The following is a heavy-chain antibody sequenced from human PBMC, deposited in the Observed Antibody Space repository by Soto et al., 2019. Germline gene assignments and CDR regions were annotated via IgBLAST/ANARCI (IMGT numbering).Heavy chain of an antibody. D-gene: IGHD1-26*01. Sequence: SETLSLTCTVSGGSISSYYWSWIRQPPGKGLEWIGYIYYSGSTNYNPSLKSRVTISVDTSKNQFSLKLSSVTAADTAVYYCARHRVRSPWFDPWGQGTLVTVSS. V-gene: IGHV4-59*08. CDR1: GGSISSYY. CDR2: IYYSGST. CDR3: ARHRVRSPWFDP. J-gene: IGHJ5*02.